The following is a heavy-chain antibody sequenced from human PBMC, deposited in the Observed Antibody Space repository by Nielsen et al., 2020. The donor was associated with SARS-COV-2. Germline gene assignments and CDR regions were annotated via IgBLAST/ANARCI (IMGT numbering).Heavy chain of an antibody. J-gene: IGHJ5*02. V-gene: IGHV5-51*01. CDR3: GRQSAGFPNWFDT. Sequence: GESLKISCKASGYSFTNYWIGWVRPKPGKGLEWMGVIYPDDSTTRYSPSFQGRVTISADKSINTAYLQWTSLKASDTAIYYCGRQSAGFPNWFDTWGQGTLVTVSS. CDR1: GYSFTNYW. D-gene: IGHD3-9*01. CDR2: IYPDDSTT.